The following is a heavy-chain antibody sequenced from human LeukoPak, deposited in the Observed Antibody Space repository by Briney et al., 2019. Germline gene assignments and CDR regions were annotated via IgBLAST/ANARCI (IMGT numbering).Heavy chain of an antibody. CDR1: GGSISSYY. V-gene: IGHV4-59*01. CDR2: IYYSGST. D-gene: IGHD3-10*01. J-gene: IGHJ3*02. CDR3: ASRYDGSADAFDI. Sequence: SETLSLTCTVSGGSISSYYWSWIRQPPGKGLEWLGYIYYSGSTNYNPSLKSRVTISVDTSKNQFSLKLSSVTAADTAVYYCASRYDGSADAFDIWGQGTMVTVSS.